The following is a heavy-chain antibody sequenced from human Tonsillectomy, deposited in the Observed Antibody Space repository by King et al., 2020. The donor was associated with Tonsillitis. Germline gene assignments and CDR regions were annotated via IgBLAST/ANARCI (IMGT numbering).Heavy chain of an antibody. J-gene: IGHJ4*02. CDR1: GYSISSGYY. V-gene: IGHV4-38-2*02. D-gene: IGHD1-26*01. Sequence: QLQESGPGLVKPSETLSLTCAVSGYSISSGYYWGWIRQPPGKGLEWIGSIYHSGSTYYNTSLKSRVTISVDTSKNQFSLKLSAVTAAETAVYYWARDEGCSGSYKSDYWGQGTLVTVSS. CDR3: ARDEGCSGSYKSDY. CDR2: IYHSGST.